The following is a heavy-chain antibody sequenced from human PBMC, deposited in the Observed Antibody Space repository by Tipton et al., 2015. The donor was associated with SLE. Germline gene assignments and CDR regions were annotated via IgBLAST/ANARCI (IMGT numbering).Heavy chain of an antibody. D-gene: IGHD3-10*01. CDR1: GFTFSNNW. J-gene: IGHJ4*02. V-gene: IGHV3-11*01. CDR3: ARDFRFPYYYGSGSYYNGGYFDY. CDR2: ISSSGSTI. Sequence: SLRLSCAVSGFTFSNNWMAWIRQAPGKGLEWVSYISSSGSTIYYADSVKGRFTISRDNAKNSLYPQMNSLRAEDTAVYYCARDFRFPYYYGSGSYYNGGYFDYWGQGTLVTVSS.